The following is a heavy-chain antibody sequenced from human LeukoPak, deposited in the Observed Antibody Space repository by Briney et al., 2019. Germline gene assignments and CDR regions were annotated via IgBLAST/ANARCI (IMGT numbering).Heavy chain of an antibody. J-gene: IGHJ3*02. CDR1: GGSISSYY. V-gene: IGHV4-59*01. CDR3: ARETGDYGDAFDI. D-gene: IGHD4-17*01. CDR2: IYYSGST. Sequence: SETLFLTCTVSGGSISSYYWSWIRQPPGKGLEWIGYIYYSGSTNYNPSLKSRVTISVDTSKNQFSLKLSSVTAADTAVYYCARETGDYGDAFDIWGQGTMVTVSS.